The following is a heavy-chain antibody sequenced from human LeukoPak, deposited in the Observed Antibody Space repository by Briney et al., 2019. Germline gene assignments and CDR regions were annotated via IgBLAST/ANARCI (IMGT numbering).Heavy chain of an antibody. D-gene: IGHD6-13*01. CDR3: TREAAAGIDY. CDR1: GFTFSTYW. CDR2: IKQDGSEK. Sequence: GGSLRLSXAASGFTFSTYWMSWVRQAPGKGLEWVANIKQDGSEKYYLDSVKGRFTISRDNAKNSLYLQMNSLRAEDTAVYFCTREAAAGIDYWGQGTLVTVSS. J-gene: IGHJ4*02. V-gene: IGHV3-7*01.